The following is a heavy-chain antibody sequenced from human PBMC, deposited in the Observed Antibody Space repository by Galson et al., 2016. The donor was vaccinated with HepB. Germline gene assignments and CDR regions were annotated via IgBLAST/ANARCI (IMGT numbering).Heavy chain of an antibody. J-gene: IGHJ4*02. V-gene: IGHV1-8*01. CDR3: ARAMGLRFVEWPSDY. CDR2: MSPDSGNT. Sequence: SVKVSCKASGYTFTSYDLNWVRQATGQGLEWMGWMSPDSGNTGYARKFQGRITMTRDTSTNTAYMELTSLKSEDPAVYYCARAMGLRFVEWPSDYWGQGTLVTVAS. CDR1: GYTFTSYD. D-gene: IGHD3-3*01.